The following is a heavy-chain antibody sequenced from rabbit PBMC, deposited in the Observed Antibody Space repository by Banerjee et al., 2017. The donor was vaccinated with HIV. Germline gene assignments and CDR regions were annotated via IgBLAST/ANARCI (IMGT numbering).Heavy chain of an antibody. J-gene: IGHJ6*01. Sequence: QEQLEESGGDLVKPEGSLKLSCTVSGFTLSSYVMCWVRQAPGKGLEWIACINTSSGNTVYATWAKGRFTISRTSSTTVALQMTSLTAADTATYFCARDLAGVIGWNFDVWGPGTLVTVS. CDR2: INTSSGNT. CDR1: GFTLSSYV. D-gene: IGHD4-1*01. V-gene: IGHV1S45*01. CDR3: ARDLAGVIGWNFDV.